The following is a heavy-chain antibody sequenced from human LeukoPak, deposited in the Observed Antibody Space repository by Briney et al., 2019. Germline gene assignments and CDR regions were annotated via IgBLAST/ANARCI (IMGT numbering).Heavy chain of an antibody. CDR3: ARRYCSSTSCLLSWFDP. CDR2: IYYSGST. D-gene: IGHD2-2*01. V-gene: IGHV4-39*01. Sequence: SETLSLTCTVSGGSISSSSYSWGWIRQPPGKGLEWIGSIYYSGSTYYNPSLKSRVTISVDTSKNQFSLKLSPVTAADTAVYYCARRYCSSTSCLLSWFDPWGQGTLVTVSS. J-gene: IGHJ5*02. CDR1: GGSISSSSYS.